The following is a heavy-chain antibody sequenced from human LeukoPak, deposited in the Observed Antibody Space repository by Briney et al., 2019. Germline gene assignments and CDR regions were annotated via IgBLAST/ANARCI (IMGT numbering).Heavy chain of an antibody. CDR2: IKQDGTEK. D-gene: IGHD6-6*01. J-gene: IGHJ3*02. Sequence: GGSLRLSCAASGFSFSNYWMSWVRQAPGKGLEWVANIKQDGTEKDYVASVRGRFTISRDNAKNSLYLQVNSLRAEDTAAYYCARVYSSSSGKNAFDIWGQGTMVTVSS. CDR3: ARVYSSSSGKNAFDI. V-gene: IGHV3-7*03. CDR1: GFSFSNYW.